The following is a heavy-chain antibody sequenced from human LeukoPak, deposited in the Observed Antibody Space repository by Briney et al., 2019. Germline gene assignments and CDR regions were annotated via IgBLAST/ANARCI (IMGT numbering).Heavy chain of an antibody. CDR1: GFTSGGYG. CDR2: IAGSGGRT. J-gene: IGHJ4*02. D-gene: IGHD6-6*01. Sequence: GGSLRLSCAASGFTSGGYGMGWVRQAPGKGLEWVSAIAGSGGRTYYTDSVKGRFTISRDNSKNTLFLQMNSLRAEDTAVYYCAKRDSSSRMFDYWGQGTLVTVSS. V-gene: IGHV3-23*01. CDR3: AKRDSSSRMFDY.